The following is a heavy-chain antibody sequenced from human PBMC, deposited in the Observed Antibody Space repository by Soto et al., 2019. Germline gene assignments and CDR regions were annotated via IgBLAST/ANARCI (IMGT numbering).Heavy chain of an antibody. CDR2: ISWNSGSI. CDR3: EKEIIDNRAPSAFFDI. V-gene: IGHV3-9*01. J-gene: IGHJ3*02. Sequence: PGGSLRLSCAASGFTFDDYAMHWVRQAPGKGLEWVSGISWNSGSIGYADSVKGRFTISRDNAKNSLYLQMNSLRAEDTDLYYCEKEIIDNRAPSAFFDIWGQRTMV. CDR1: GFTFDDYA. D-gene: IGHD1-20*01.